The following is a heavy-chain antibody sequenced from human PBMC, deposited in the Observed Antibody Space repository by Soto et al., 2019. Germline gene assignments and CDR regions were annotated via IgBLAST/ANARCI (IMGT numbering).Heavy chain of an antibody. V-gene: IGHV1-3*01. CDR1: GYTFTSYA. CDR2: INAGNGNT. Sequence: QVQLVQSGAEVKKPGASVKVSCKASGYTFTSYAMHWVRQAPGQRLEWMGWINAGNGNTKYSQKFQGRVTITRDTSASTAYMELSSLRSEDTAVYYCARVVLVTADYYYYGMDVWGQGTTVTVSS. J-gene: IGHJ6*02. D-gene: IGHD2-21*02. CDR3: ARVVLVTADYYYYGMDV.